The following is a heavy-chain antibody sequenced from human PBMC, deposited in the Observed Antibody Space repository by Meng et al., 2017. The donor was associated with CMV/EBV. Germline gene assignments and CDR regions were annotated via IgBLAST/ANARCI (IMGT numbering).Heavy chain of an antibody. CDR2: VYYNGNT. CDR1: GGSMSNYY. D-gene: IGHD2-2*01. Sequence: GSLRLSCTVSGGSMSNYYWSWIRQPPGGGLEWIGYVYYNGNTNSNPSLKSRVTILVDTSRNQISLKLSSVTAADTADYYCARHPGAAMFLDVWGQGTTVTVSS. J-gene: IGHJ6*02. CDR3: ARHPGAAMFLDV. V-gene: IGHV4-59*08.